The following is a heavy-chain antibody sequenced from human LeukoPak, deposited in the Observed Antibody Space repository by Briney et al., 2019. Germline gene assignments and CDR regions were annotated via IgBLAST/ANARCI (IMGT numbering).Heavy chain of an antibody. J-gene: IGHJ2*01. Sequence: SETLSLTCTVSGYSISSGYYWSWIRQPPGKGLEWIGEINHSGSTNYNPSLKSRVTISVDTSKNQFSLKLSSVTAADTAVYYCARGPAWWYFDLWGRGTLVTVSS. CDR2: INHSGST. V-gene: IGHV4-38-2*02. CDR1: GYSISSGYY. CDR3: ARGPAWWYFDL.